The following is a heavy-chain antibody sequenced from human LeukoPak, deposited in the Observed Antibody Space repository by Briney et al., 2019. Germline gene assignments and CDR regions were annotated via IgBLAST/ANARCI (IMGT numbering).Heavy chain of an antibody. CDR1: GFTFSSYE. J-gene: IGHJ4*02. D-gene: IGHD3-22*01. V-gene: IGHV3-48*03. CDR3: ARGYYYDSTGYNPFDY. Sequence: GGSLRLSCAPSGFTFSSYEMNWVRQAPGKGLEWVSYIGSSGSTMYYADSVKGRFTISRDNAKNSLYLQMNSLRAEDTAVYYCARGYYYDSTGYNPFDYWGQGTLVAVSS. CDR2: IGSSGSTM.